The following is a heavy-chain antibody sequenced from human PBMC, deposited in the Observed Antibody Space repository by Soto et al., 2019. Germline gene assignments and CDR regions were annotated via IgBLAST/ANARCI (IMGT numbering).Heavy chain of an antibody. D-gene: IGHD3-3*01. CDR3: ARAGVVGVVIIQAPFDY. Sequence: GGSLRLSCAASGFTFSSYAMSWVRQAPGKGLEWVSAISGSGGSTYYADSVKGRFTISRDNSKNTLYLQMNSLRAEDTAVYYCARAGVVGVVIIQAPFDYWGQGTLVTVSS. J-gene: IGHJ4*02. CDR2: ISGSGGST. V-gene: IGHV3-23*01. CDR1: GFTFSSYA.